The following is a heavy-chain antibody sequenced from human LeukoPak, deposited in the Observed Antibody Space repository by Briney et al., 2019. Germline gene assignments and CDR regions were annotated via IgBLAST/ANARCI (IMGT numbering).Heavy chain of an antibody. V-gene: IGHV1-18*01. CDR1: GYTFTSYG. Sequence: ASVKVSCKASGYTFTSYGISWVRQAPGQGLEWMGWISAYNGNTNYAQKLQGRVTMTTDTSTSTAYMELRSLRSDDTAVYYCARDTVPAYSSSWPMAYWGQGTLVTVSS. CDR2: ISAYNGNT. CDR3: ARDTVPAYSSSWPMAY. D-gene: IGHD6-13*01. J-gene: IGHJ4*02.